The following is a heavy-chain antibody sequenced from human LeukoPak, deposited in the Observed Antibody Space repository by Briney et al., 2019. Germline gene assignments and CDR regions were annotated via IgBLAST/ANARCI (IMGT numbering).Heavy chain of an antibody. CDR2: IYYSGST. V-gene: IGHV4-61*08. D-gene: IGHD2-15*01. CDR1: GGSISSGDYY. CDR3: ATHPPKVCTGGSCTDY. Sequence: SETLSLTCTVSGGSISSGDYYWSWIRQPPGKGLEWIGYIYYSGSTNYNPSLKSRVTISVDMSKNQFSLKLSPVTAADTAVYYCATHPPKVCTGGSCTDYWGQGTLVTVSS. J-gene: IGHJ4*02.